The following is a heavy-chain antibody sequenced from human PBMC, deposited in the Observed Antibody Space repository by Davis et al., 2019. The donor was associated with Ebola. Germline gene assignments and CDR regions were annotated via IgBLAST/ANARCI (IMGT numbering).Heavy chain of an antibody. V-gene: IGHV4-34*01. CDR1: GGSFSAYF. CDR2: ISHHNGDT. J-gene: IGHJ5*01. CDR3: ARTTKTNIEDSGRGYNSFDS. D-gene: IGHD2/OR15-2a*01. Sequence: MPSETLSLTCAVYGGSFSAYFWSWIRQPPEKGLEWIGEISHHNGDTNYNPSLRSRVAMSVDSSKNQFSLKISSVTAADTATYYCARTTKTNIEDSGRGYNSFDSWGQGVLVSVSS.